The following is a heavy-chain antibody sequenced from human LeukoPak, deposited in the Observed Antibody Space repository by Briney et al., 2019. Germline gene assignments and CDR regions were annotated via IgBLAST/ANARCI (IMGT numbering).Heavy chain of an antibody. CDR2: ISSSSTYT. V-gene: IGHV3-11*06. Sequence: TGGSLRLSCAASGFTFSDYYMSWIRQAPGKGLEWVSYISSSSTYTNYADPVKGRFTISRDNAKNSLYLQMNSLRAEDTAVYYCAIYRSYGDRDYWGQGTLVTVSS. J-gene: IGHJ4*02. CDR3: AIYRSYGDRDY. CDR1: GFTFSDYY. D-gene: IGHD4-17*01.